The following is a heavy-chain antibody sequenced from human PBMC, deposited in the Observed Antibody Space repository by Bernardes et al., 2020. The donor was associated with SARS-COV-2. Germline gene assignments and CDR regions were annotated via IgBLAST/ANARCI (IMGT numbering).Heavy chain of an antibody. CDR3: ARQDEQVVRWFDP. J-gene: IGHJ5*02. CDR2: IYYSGRT. D-gene: IGHD6-6*01. CDR1: GGSISSSSYY. Sequence: SETLSLTCTVSGGSISSSSYYWDWLRQPPGKGLEWIGSIYYSGRTYYNPSLKSRVTISVDTSKNQFSLKLSSVTAADTAVYYCARQDEQVVRWFDPWGQGTLVTVSS. V-gene: IGHV4-39*01.